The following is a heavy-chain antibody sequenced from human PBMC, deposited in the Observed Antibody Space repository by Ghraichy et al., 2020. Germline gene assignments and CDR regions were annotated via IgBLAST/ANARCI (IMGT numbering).Heavy chain of an antibody. D-gene: IGHD2-15*01. Sequence: GGSLRLSCAASGFTFSSYGMHWVRQAPGKGLEWVAVIWYDGSNKYYADSVKGRFTISRDNSKNTLYLQMNSLRAEDTAVYYCARDGGYCSGGSCYAYGMDVWGQGTTVTVSS. CDR2: IWYDGSNK. V-gene: IGHV3-33*01. CDR3: ARDGGYCSGGSCYAYGMDV. CDR1: GFTFSSYG. J-gene: IGHJ6*02.